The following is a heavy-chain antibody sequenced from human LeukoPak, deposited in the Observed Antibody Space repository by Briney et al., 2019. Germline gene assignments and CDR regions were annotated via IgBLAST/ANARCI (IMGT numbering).Heavy chain of an antibody. CDR2: ICYSGST. CDR1: GGSISSSSYY. CDR3: ARVRSGSFDY. Sequence: PSETLSLTCTVSGGSISSSSYYWGWIRQPPGKGLEWIGSICYSGSTYYNPSLKSRVTISVDTSKNQFSLKLSSVTAADTAVYYCARVRSGSFDYWGQGTLVTVSS. J-gene: IGHJ4*02. V-gene: IGHV4-39*07. D-gene: IGHD1-26*01.